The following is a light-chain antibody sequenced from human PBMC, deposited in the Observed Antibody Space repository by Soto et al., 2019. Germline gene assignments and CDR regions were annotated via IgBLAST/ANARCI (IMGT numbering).Light chain of an antibody. CDR2: DVN. Sequence: QSALSQPASVSGSPGQSITISCTGTSGDVGGYNSLSWYQQHPGKVPKLMIYDVNNRPSGVSYRFSGSKSGNTASLTISGLQAEDEADNYCSSLTTISTYVFGSGTKVTVL. CDR3: SSLTTISTYV. J-gene: IGLJ1*01. CDR1: SGDVGGYNS. V-gene: IGLV2-14*01.